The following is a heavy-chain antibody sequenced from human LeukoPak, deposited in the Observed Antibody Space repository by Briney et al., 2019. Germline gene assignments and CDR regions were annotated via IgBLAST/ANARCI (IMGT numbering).Heavy chain of an antibody. D-gene: IGHD6-13*01. CDR1: GFTFSSYA. Sequence: GGSLRLSCAASGFTFSSYAMSWVRQAPGKGLEWVSAISGSGGSTYYADSVKGRFTFSRDNSKNTLYLQMNSLRAEDTAVYYCAKSNVASGYSSSWYPYWGQGTLVTVSS. CDR3: AKSNVASGYSSSWYPY. J-gene: IGHJ4*02. V-gene: IGHV3-23*01. CDR2: ISGSGGST.